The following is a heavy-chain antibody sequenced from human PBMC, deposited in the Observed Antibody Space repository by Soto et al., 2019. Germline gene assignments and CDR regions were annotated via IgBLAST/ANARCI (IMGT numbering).Heavy chain of an antibody. J-gene: IGHJ4*02. CDR1: GFTFGSYG. CDR2: VSYDGSNE. CDR3: AKGRGITMVRGVIKGGYCDY. D-gene: IGHD3-10*01. V-gene: IGHV3-30*18. Sequence: GGSLRLSCAASGFTFGSYGMHWVRQAPGKGLEWVAVVSYDGSNEYYADSVKGRFTISRDNSKNTLYLQMNSLRAEDTAVYHCAKGRGITMVRGVIKGGYCDYWGQGTLVTVSS.